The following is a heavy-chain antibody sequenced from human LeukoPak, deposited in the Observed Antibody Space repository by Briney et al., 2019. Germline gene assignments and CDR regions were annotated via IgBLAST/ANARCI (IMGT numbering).Heavy chain of an antibody. CDR1: GYTFTSYG. CDR3: ARGNYLNGDYWFDY. V-gene: IGHV1-8*02. J-gene: IGHJ4*02. Sequence: ASVKVSCKASGYTFTSYGINWVRQATGQGLEWMGWMNPNSGNTGYAQKFQGRVTMTRNTSISTAYMELSSLRSEDTAVYYCARGNYLNGDYWFDYWGQGTLVTVSS. D-gene: IGHD4-17*01. CDR2: MNPNSGNT.